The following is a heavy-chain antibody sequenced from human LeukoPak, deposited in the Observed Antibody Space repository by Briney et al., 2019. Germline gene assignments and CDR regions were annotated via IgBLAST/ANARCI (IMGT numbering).Heavy chain of an antibody. Sequence: SETLSLTCTVSGVSISSSNSYWGWIRQPPGKGLEWIGSIYYSGSTYYNPSLKSRVTISVDTSKNQFSLKLSSVTAADTAVYYCARDSHDGVANWFDPWGQGTLVTVSS. CDR1: GVSISSSNSY. CDR3: ARDSHDGVANWFDP. V-gene: IGHV4-39*07. CDR2: IYYSGST. J-gene: IGHJ5*02. D-gene: IGHD2-8*01.